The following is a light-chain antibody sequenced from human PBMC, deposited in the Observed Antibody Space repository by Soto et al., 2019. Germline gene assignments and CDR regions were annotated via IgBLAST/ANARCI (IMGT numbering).Light chain of an antibody. Sequence: DIQMTQSPSTLSASVGDRVTITCRASQSISSWLAWYQQKPGKAPKLLIYDASSLESGVPSRFSCSGSGTEFTLTISSLQPDDFAPYYCQQYNSYSMYTFGQGTKVDIK. J-gene: IGKJ2*01. V-gene: IGKV1-5*01. CDR3: QQYNSYSMYT. CDR2: DAS. CDR1: QSISSW.